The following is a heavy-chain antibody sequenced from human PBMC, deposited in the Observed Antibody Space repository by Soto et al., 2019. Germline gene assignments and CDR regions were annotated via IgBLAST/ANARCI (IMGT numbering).Heavy chain of an antibody. V-gene: IGHV1-3*01. J-gene: IGHJ6*02. D-gene: IGHD1-26*01. CDR1: GYTFTSYA. Sequence: ASVKVSCKASGYTFTSYAMHWVLQAPGQRLEWMGWINAGNGNTKYSQKFQGRVTITRDTSASTAYMELSSLRSEDTAVYYCARDPRPKPTELYYYYGMDVWGQGTTVTVSS. CDR3: ARDPRPKPTELYYYYGMDV. CDR2: INAGNGNT.